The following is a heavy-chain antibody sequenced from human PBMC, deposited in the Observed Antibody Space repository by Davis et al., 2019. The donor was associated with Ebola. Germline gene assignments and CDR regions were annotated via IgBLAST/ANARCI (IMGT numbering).Heavy chain of an antibody. CDR3: ARWSILGQ. Sequence: GESLKISCAASGFTLSSYSMNWVRQAPGKGLEWVSYISSSSSTIYYADSVKGRFTISRDNAKNSLYLQMNSLRDEDTAVYYCARWSILGQWGQGTLVTVSS. CDR2: ISSSSSTI. D-gene: IGHD3-3*01. V-gene: IGHV3-48*02. J-gene: IGHJ4*02. CDR1: GFTLSSYS.